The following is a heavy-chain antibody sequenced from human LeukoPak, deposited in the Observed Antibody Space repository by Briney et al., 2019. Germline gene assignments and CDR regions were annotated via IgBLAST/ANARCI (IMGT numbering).Heavy chain of an antibody. CDR1: GFTFSSYS. Sequence: PGGSLRLSCAASGFTFSSYSMNWVRQAPGKGLEWVSYISSSSSTVYYADSVKGRFTISRDNAKNSLYLQMNSLRAEDTAVYYCVRGQGFLDYWGQGTLVTVSS. CDR2: ISSSSSTV. V-gene: IGHV3-48*01. CDR3: VRGQGFLDY. J-gene: IGHJ4*02.